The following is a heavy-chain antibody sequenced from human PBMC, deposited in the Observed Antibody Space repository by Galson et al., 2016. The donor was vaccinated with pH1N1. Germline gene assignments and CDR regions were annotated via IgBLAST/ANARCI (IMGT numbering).Heavy chain of an antibody. CDR3: ARGEGIRYYYSGMDV. CDR1: GGSMNSADYY. J-gene: IGHJ6*02. V-gene: IGHV4-30-4*01. CDR2: IYYSGTT. Sequence: CTVSGGSMNSADYYWSWIRQPPGKGLEWIGYIYYSGTTYFSPSLKSRLSMSVDMSNNQFSLTLNSVTAADTAVYYCARGEGIRYYYSGMDVWGQGTTVTVFS. D-gene: IGHD3-16*01.